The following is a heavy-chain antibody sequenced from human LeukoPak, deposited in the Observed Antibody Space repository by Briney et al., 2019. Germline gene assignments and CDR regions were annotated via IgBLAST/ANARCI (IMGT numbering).Heavy chain of an antibody. V-gene: IGHV3-9*01. CDR1: GFTFDDYA. CDR3: AGAIGYFDF. Sequence: PGGSLRLSCAASGFTFDDYAMHWVRQAPGKGLEWVSGISWNSGSIGYADSVKGRFTISRDNSKNTLSLQMNSLRAEDTAVYYCAGAIGYFDFWGQGALVTVSS. J-gene: IGHJ4*02. D-gene: IGHD2-21*01. CDR2: ISWNSGSI.